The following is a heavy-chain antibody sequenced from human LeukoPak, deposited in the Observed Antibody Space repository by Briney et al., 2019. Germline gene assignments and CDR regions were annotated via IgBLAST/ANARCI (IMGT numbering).Heavy chain of an antibody. D-gene: IGHD3-22*01. J-gene: IGHJ4*02. V-gene: IGHV1-2*02. Sequence: ASVKVSCKASGYTFTGYCMHWVRQAPGQGLEWMGWINPNSGGTNFAQRFRGRVTLTRDTSVTTAYMELNRLESDDTAIYYCARTDNKYDSRLLFNWGQGTQIIVSS. CDR2: INPNSGGT. CDR3: ARTDNKYDSRLLFN. CDR1: GYTFTGYC.